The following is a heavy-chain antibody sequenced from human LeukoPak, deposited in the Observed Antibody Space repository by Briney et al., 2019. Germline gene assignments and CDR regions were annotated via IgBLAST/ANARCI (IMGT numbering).Heavy chain of an antibody. D-gene: IGHD1-26*01. J-gene: IGHJ3*02. CDR1: GFTFSNYG. CDR2: ISSRGDTI. Sequence: GRSLRLSCAASGFTFSNYGMHWVRQAPGKGLEWIAYISSRGDTIYYADSVKGRFTISRDSAINSIYLQMNRLKVEDTAVYYCAGEEVGTVSAFNIWGRGTKVSVSS. V-gene: IGHV3-48*04. CDR3: AGEEVGTVSAFNI.